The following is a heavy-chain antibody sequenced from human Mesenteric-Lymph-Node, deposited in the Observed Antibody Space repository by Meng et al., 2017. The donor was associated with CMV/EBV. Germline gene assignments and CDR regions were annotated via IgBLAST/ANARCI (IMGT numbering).Heavy chain of an antibody. CDR1: GYTFTGYY. J-gene: IGHJ4*02. CDR3: STSQTYYQSSDYYANY. CDR2: INPNSGGT. V-gene: IGHV1-2*02. Sequence: ASVKVSCKASGYTFTGYYMHWVRQAPGHGLEWMGWINPNSGGTNYSQKFLGRVTMTRNTSISTAHMELSSLRTDDTAIDYCSTSQTYYQSSDYYANYWGQGALVTVSS. D-gene: IGHD3-22*01.